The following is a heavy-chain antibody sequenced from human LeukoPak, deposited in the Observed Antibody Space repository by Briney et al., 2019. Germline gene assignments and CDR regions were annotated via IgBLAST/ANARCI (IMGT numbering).Heavy chain of an antibody. CDR2: ISYDGSNK. CDR3: ASLVATISPDFDY. Sequence: GGSLRLSCAASGFTFSRYWMSWVRQAPGKGLEWVAVISYDGSNKYYADSVKGRFTISRDNSKNTLYLQMNSLRAEDTAVYYCASLVATISPDFDYWGQGTLVTVSS. J-gene: IGHJ4*02. D-gene: IGHD5-12*01. V-gene: IGHV3-30*03. CDR1: GFTFSRYW.